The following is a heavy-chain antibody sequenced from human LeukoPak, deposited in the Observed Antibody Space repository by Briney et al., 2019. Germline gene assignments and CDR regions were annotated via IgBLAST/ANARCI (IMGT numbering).Heavy chain of an antibody. CDR3: ARPRFTVALDGMDV. Sequence: GGSLRLSCAASGCTFSSYGMHWVRQAPGKGLEWVAVIWYDGSNKYYADSVKGRFTISRDNSKNTLYLQMNSLRAEDTAVYYCARPRFTVALDGMDVWGQGTTVTVSS. V-gene: IGHV3-33*01. CDR2: IWYDGSNK. CDR1: GCTFSSYG. D-gene: IGHD3-10*01. J-gene: IGHJ6*02.